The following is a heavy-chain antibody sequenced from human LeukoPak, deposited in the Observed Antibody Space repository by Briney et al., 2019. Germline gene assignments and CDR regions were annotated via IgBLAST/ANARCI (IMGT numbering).Heavy chain of an antibody. J-gene: IGHJ4*02. CDR3: ARVAYYGSGLDDGDC. CDR1: GYTFTSYY. Sequence: ASVKVSCKASGYTFTSYYMHWVRQAPGQGLEWMGIINPSGGSTSYAQKFQGRVTMTRDMSTSTVYMELSSLRSEDTAVYYCARVAYYGSGLDDGDCWGQGTLVTVSS. V-gene: IGHV1-46*01. CDR2: INPSGGST. D-gene: IGHD3-10*01.